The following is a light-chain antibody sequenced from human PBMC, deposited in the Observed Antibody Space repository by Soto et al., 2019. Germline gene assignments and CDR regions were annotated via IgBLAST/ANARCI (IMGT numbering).Light chain of an antibody. CDR1: RSNIGNNF. CDR2: RND. CDR3: ATWDDTLTTLV. V-gene: IGLV1-47*01. J-gene: IGLJ3*02. Sequence: QSVLTQPPSASGTPGQRVTMSCSGSRSNIGNNFVSWYQQVPGMAPKLLIYRNDQRPSGVPDRFSGSKSAPSASLAITGLRSEDEADYFWATWDDTLTTLVFGRGTKLTVL.